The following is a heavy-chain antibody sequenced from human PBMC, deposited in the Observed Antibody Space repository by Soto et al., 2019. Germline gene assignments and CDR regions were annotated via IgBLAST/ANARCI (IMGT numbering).Heavy chain of an antibody. CDR2: IGTTSSDI. D-gene: IGHD2-21*01. CDR3: AMVMCVPCSTDSFFSMDV. J-gene: IGHJ6*02. V-gene: IGHV3-21*06. CDR1: GFTFGTYT. Sequence: EVQLVESGGGLVKPGGSLRLSCAASGFTFGTYTMNWVRQAPGKGLEWVSSIGTTSSDIDYADSVRGPFTISRDNDRDSLYLQSSSLRAEPTAVYCCAMVMCVPCSTDSFFSMDVWGQGTTVPVSS.